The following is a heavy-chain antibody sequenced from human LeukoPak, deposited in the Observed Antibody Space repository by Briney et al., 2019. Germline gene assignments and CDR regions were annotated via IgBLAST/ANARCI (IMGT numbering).Heavy chain of an antibody. Sequence: SETLSLTCTVSGGSLSSYYWSWIRQPPGKGLEWIGYIYYSGSTNYNPSLKSRVTISVDTSKNQFSLKLSSVTAADTAVYYCARSVPQPIAARPSYAFDIWGQGTMVTVSS. CDR1: GGSLSSYY. CDR2: IYYSGST. J-gene: IGHJ3*02. D-gene: IGHD6-6*01. CDR3: ARSVPQPIAARPSYAFDI. V-gene: IGHV4-59*01.